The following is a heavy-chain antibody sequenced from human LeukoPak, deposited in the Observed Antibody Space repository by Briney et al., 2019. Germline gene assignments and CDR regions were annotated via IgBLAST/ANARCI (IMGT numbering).Heavy chain of an antibody. CDR2: ISSSSSYI. CDR3: ARDYCSSTSCYHFDY. CDR1: GFTFSSYS. D-gene: IGHD2-2*01. J-gene: IGHJ4*02. Sequence: GSLRLSCAASGFTFSSYSMNWVRQAPGKGLEWVSSISSSSSYIYYADSVKGRFTISRDNAKNSLYLQMNSLRAEDTAVYYCARDYCSSTSCYHFDYWGQGTLVTVSS. V-gene: IGHV3-21*01.